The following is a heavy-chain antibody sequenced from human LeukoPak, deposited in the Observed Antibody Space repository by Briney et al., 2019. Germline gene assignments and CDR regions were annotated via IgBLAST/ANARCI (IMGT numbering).Heavy chain of an antibody. CDR3: AREGPLLWFGEGGPNAFDI. CDR1: GYSISSGYY. V-gene: IGHV4-38-2*02. J-gene: IGHJ3*02. CDR2: IYHSGST. Sequence: SETLSLTCTVSGYSISSGYYWGWIRQPPGKGLEWIGSIYHSGSTYYNPSLKRRDTISVDTSKNPFSLKLSSVTAADTAVYYCAREGPLLWFGEGGPNAFDIWGQGTMVTVSS. D-gene: IGHD3-10*01.